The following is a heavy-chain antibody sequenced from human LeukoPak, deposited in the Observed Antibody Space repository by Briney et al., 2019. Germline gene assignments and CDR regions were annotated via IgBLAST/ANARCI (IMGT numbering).Heavy chain of an antibody. J-gene: IGHJ6*03. CDR1: GFTFSSYG. Sequence: PGGSLRLSCAASGFTFSSYGMHWVRQAPGKGLEWVAVISYDGSNKYYADSVKGRFTISRDNSKNTLYLQMNSLRAEDTAVYYCAREILYSSSWYYYYYMDVWGKGTTVTVSS. D-gene: IGHD6-13*01. CDR2: ISYDGSNK. V-gene: IGHV3-30*19. CDR3: AREILYSSSWYYYYYMDV.